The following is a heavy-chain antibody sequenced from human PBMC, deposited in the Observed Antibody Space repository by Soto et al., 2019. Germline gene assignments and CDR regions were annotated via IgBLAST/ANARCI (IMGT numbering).Heavy chain of an antibody. CDR2: ISSSSSYI. CDR1: GFTFSSYS. CDR3: AREGDIVVYYSRVMDV. Sequence: GGSLRLSCAASGFTFSSYSMNWVRQAPGKGLEWVSSISSSSSYIYYADSVKGRFTISRDNAKNSLYLQMNSLRAEDTAVYYCAREGDIVVYYSRVMDVWRQGSTVTVSS. D-gene: IGHD2-15*01. V-gene: IGHV3-21*01. J-gene: IGHJ6*02.